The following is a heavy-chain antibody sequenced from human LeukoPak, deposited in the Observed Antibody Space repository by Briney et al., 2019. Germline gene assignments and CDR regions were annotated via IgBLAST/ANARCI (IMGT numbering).Heavy chain of an antibody. CDR1: GFTFSSYG. J-gene: IGHJ4*02. D-gene: IGHD6-19*01. Sequence: GGSLRLSCAASGFTFSSYGMHWVRQVPGKGLEWVAVISYDGSNKYYADSVKGRFTISRDNSKNTLYLQMNSLRAEDTAVYYCAKSGSGWEDNFDYWGQGTLVTVSS. CDR3: AKSGSGWEDNFDY. CDR2: ISYDGSNK. V-gene: IGHV3-30*18.